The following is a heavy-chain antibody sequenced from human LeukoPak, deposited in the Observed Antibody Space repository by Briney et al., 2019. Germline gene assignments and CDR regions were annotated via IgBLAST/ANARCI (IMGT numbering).Heavy chain of an antibody. V-gene: IGHV3-23*01. CDR3: GRSLITMVRGVIAY. CDR1: GFTFSSYA. D-gene: IGHD3-10*01. Sequence: GGSLRLSCAASGFTFSSYAMSWVRQAPGKGLEWVSAISGSGGSIYYADSVKGRFTISRDNSKNTLYLQMNSLRAEDTAVYYCGRSLITMVRGVIAYWGQGTLVTVSS. CDR2: ISGSGGSI. J-gene: IGHJ4*02.